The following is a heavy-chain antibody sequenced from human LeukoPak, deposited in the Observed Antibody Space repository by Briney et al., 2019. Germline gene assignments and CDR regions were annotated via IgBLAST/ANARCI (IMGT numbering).Heavy chain of an antibody. CDR1: GGSFSGYY. CDR3: ARGLANRPYSIDP. CDR2: INHSGST. V-gene: IGHV4-34*01. J-gene: IGHJ5*02. D-gene: IGHD2-15*01. Sequence: SETLSLTCAVYGGSFSGYYWSWIRQPPGKGLEWIGEINHSGSTYYNPSLKSRVTISVDTSKNQFSLKLSSMTAADTAVYYCARGLANRPYSIDPWGQGTLVTVSS.